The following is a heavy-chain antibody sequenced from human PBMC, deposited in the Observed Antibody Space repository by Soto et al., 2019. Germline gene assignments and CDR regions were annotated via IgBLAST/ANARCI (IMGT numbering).Heavy chain of an antibody. V-gene: IGHV4-34*01. CDR2: INHSGST. CDR3: ARGANYYGMDV. Sequence: QVQLQQWGAGLLKPSETLSLTCAVYGGSFSGYYWSWIRQPPGKGREWIGEINHSGSTNYNPSLKSRVTISVDTSKNQFSLKLSSVTAADTAVYYCARGANYYGMDVWGQGTTVTVSS. CDR1: GGSFSGYY. J-gene: IGHJ6*02.